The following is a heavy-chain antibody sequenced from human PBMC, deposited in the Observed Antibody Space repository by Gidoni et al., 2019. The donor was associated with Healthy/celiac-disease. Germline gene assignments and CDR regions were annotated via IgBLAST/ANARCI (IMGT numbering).Heavy chain of an antibody. V-gene: IGHV3-23*01. J-gene: IGHJ4*02. CDR3: AKAILGYPYDSSGYYALTDY. CDR2: ISGSGGST. Sequence: SWVRQAPGKGLEWVSAISGSGGSTYYADSVKGRFTISRDNSKNTLYLQMNSLRAEDTAVYYCAKAILGYPYDSSGYYALTDYWGQGTLVTVSS. D-gene: IGHD3-22*01.